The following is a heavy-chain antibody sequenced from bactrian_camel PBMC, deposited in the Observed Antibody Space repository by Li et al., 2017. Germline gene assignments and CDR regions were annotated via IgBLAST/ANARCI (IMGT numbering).Heavy chain of an antibody. J-gene: IGHJ6*01. V-gene: IGHV3S40*01. D-gene: IGHD3*01. CDR2: ISKGDGKT. CDR1: GLDFSANT. Sequence: VQLVESGGGLVQPGGSVRLSCAASGLDFSANTFTWVRQAPGKGLEWVSAISKGDGKTLYADSVKGRFTISRDDAENTLYLQLDGLKGEDTGMYYCGQAFGYWGQGTQVTVS. CDR3: GQAFGY.